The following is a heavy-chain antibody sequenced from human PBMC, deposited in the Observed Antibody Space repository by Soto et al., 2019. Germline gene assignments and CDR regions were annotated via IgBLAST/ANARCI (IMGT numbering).Heavy chain of an antibody. CDR3: ARDLGRLWELSLLSHSDAFDI. V-gene: IGHV3-30*03. CDR1: GFTFSSYG. CDR2: ISYDGSNK. D-gene: IGHD3-16*02. J-gene: IGHJ3*02. Sequence: GGSLRLSCAASGFTFSSYGMHWVRQAPGKGLEWVAVISYDGSNKYYADSVKGRFTISRDNSKNTLYLQMNSLRAEDTAVYYCARDLGRLWELSLLSHSDAFDIWGQGTMVTVSS.